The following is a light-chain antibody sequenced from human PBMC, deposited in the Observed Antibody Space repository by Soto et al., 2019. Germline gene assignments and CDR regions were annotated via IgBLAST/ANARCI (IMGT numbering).Light chain of an antibody. CDR3: QQYDNLHLT. Sequence: DIQMTQSPSSLSASVGDRVTITCQASQDISNYLNWYQQKPGKAPKLLIYDASIMKTGDTSRFSGSGSRTDFTFTISSVQPEDIATYYCQQYDNLHLTFGGGTKVEIK. CDR1: QDISNY. J-gene: IGKJ4*01. CDR2: DAS. V-gene: IGKV1-33*01.